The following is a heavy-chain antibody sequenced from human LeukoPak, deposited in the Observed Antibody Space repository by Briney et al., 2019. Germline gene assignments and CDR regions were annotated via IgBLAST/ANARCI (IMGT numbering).Heavy chain of an antibody. CDR1: GFTFSSYS. Sequence: GGSLRLSCAASGFTFSSYSMNWVRQAPGKGLEWVSSISSSSSYIYYADSVKGRFTISRDNAKNTLYLQMNSLRAEDTAVYYCAKDTPRDGYNIWGQGTLVTVSS. J-gene: IGHJ4*02. CDR3: AKDTPRDGYNI. D-gene: IGHD5-24*01. CDR2: ISSSSSYI. V-gene: IGHV3-21*04.